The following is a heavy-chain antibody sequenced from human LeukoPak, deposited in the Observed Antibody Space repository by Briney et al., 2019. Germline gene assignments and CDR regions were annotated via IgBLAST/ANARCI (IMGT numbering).Heavy chain of an antibody. CDR1: GGSISSSSYY. V-gene: IGHV4-39*01. CDR2: IYYSGST. D-gene: IGHD2-2*01. J-gene: IGHJ4*02. CDR3: ARQADMVVVQEFDY. Sequence: SETLSLTCTVSGGSISSSSYYWGWIRQPPGKGLEWIGSIYYSGSTYYNPSLKSRVTISVDTSKNQLSLKLTSVTAADTAVYDCARQADMVVVQEFDYWGQGTLVTVSS.